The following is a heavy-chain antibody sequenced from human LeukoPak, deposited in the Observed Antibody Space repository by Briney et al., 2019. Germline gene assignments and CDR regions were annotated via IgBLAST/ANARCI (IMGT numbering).Heavy chain of an antibody. CDR3: VRDWGVGAFDI. D-gene: IGHD3-16*01. J-gene: IGHJ3*02. CDR2: IKQDGREK. CDR1: GFTFTSYW. Sequence: GGSLRLSCAVSGFTFTSYWMSWVRQAPGKGPEWVANIKQDGREKYYVDSVKGRFTISRDNAKKSLYLQMNSLRAEDTSVYYCVRDWGVGAFDIWGQGTMVTVSS. V-gene: IGHV3-7*01.